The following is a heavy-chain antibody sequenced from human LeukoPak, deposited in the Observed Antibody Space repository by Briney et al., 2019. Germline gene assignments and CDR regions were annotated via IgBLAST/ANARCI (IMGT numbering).Heavy chain of an antibody. CDR2: LKQDGTEQ. CDR1: GFTLRSYW. J-gene: IGHJ4*02. CDR3: ARDGSWGS. V-gene: IGHV3-7*01. D-gene: IGHD3-16*01. Sequence: PGGSLRPSCAASGFTLRSYWMSWVRQAPGKGVEWVATLKQDGTEQSYVDSVKGRFTITSDNAQNSLYLKMNSLRGEDTAVYYCARDGSWGSCGQGTLVTVSS.